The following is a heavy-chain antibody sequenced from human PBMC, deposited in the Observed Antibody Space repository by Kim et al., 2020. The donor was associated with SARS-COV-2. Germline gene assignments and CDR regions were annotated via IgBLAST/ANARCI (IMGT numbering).Heavy chain of an antibody. CDR2: IKEDGSDK. V-gene: IGHV3-7*03. D-gene: IGHD5-12*01. CDR3: GRGGSHDALDI. Sequence: GGSLRLSCAASGFTFSNYWMSWVRQAPGKGLELVANIKEDGSDKYYVDSMKGRFTISKDNAKNSLYLQMNSLRAEDTDVYYCGRGGSHDALDIWGQGTMVTVS. J-gene: IGHJ3*02. CDR1: GFTFSNYW.